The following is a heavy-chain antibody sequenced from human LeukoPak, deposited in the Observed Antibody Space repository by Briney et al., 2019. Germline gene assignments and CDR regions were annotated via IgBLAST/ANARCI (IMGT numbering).Heavy chain of an antibody. D-gene: IGHD6-19*01. J-gene: IGHJ4*02. Sequence: GGSLRLSCAASGFTFSSYGMHWVRQAPGKGLEWVAVIWYDGSNKYYADSVKGRFTISRDNSKNTLYLQMNSLRAEDTAVYYCARGGGSGWRRDVYFDYWGQGTLVTVSS. CDR3: ARGGGSGWRRDVYFDY. V-gene: IGHV3-33*01. CDR2: IWYDGSNK. CDR1: GFTFSSYG.